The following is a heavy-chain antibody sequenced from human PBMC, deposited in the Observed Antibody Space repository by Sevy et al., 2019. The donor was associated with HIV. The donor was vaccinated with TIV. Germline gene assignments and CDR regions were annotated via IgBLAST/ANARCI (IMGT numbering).Heavy chain of an antibody. CDR3: TRSRPLRYMSSTRPFDY. J-gene: IGHJ4*02. CDR2: MNPESGDT. Sequence: AASVKVSCKASGYTFTNYDINWVRQATGHGLEWMGRMNPESGDTGYAQKFQGRVTMTRDTSISTAYMELNSLRSEDSAVYYCTRSRPLRYMSSTRPFDYWGQGTLVTVSS. CDR1: GYTFTNYD. V-gene: IGHV1-8*02. D-gene: IGHD3-9*01.